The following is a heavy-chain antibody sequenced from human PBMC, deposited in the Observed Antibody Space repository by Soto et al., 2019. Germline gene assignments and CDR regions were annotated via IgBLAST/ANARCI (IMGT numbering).Heavy chain of an antibody. D-gene: IGHD5-18*01. V-gene: IGHV1-69*13. J-gene: IGHJ6*02. Sequence: ASVKVSCKSSEDTFRNYAISWVRQAPGQGLEWMGGIIPIFGTANYAQKFQGRVTITADESTSTAYMELSSLRSEDTAVYYCAGGRGYSYGESYYYYGMDVWGQGTTVNVSS. CDR1: EDTFRNYA. CDR2: IIPIFGTA. CDR3: AGGRGYSYGESYYYYGMDV.